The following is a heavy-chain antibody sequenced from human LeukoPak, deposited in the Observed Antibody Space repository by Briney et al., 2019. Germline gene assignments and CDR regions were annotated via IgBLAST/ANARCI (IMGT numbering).Heavy chain of an antibody. CDR3: ARDASYSSGAWDWFDP. Sequence: ASVKVSFTASGYTFTSYGISWVRQAPGQGLEWMGWISAYNGNTNYAQKLQGRVTMTTDTSTSTAYMELRSLRSDDTAVYYCARDASYSSGAWDWFDPWGQGTLVTVSS. CDR2: ISAYNGNT. V-gene: IGHV1-18*04. J-gene: IGHJ5*02. CDR1: GYTFTSYG. D-gene: IGHD6-19*01.